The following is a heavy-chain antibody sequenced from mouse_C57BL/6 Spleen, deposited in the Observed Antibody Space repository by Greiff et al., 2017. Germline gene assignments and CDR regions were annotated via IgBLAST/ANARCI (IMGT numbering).Heavy chain of an antibody. CDR2: IRSKSNNYAT. V-gene: IGHV10-1*01. Sequence: VQLKESGGGLVQPKGSLKLSCAASGFSFNTYAMNWVRQAPGKGLEWVARIRSKSNNYATYYADSVKDRFTISRDDSESMLYLQMNNLKTEDTAMYYCVRQGDGYPWFAYWGQGTLVTVAA. J-gene: IGHJ3*01. CDR3: VRQGDGYPWFAY. D-gene: IGHD2-3*01. CDR1: GFSFNTYA.